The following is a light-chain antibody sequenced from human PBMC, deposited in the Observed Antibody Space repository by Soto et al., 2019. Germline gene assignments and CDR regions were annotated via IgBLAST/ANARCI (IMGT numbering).Light chain of an antibody. V-gene: IGKV1-39*01. J-gene: IGKJ1*01. CDR1: QSIGRF. Sequence: DVQMTQSPPSLSASVGDTVSVTCRTSQSIGRFLNWYHQKPGKAPNLLIYAATTVQSGVPKRFSGSRSGTLFTLPINSLQLEDLGLYYCQQSYNAPWTFGQGTKVEI. CDR2: AAT. CDR3: QQSYNAPWT.